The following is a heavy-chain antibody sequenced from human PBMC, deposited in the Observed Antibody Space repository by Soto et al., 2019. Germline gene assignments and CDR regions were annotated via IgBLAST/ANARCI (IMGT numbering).Heavy chain of an antibody. J-gene: IGHJ4*02. CDR2: IYYSGST. CDR3: ARGDYVWGSFPLFDY. V-gene: IGHV4-59*01. D-gene: IGHD3-16*01. Sequence: KPSETLSLACTVSGGSISSYYWSWIRQPPGKGLEWIGYIYYSGSTNYNPSLKSRVTISVDTSKNQFSLKLSPVTAADTAVYYCARGDYVWGSFPLFDYWGQGTLVTVSS. CDR1: GGSISSYY.